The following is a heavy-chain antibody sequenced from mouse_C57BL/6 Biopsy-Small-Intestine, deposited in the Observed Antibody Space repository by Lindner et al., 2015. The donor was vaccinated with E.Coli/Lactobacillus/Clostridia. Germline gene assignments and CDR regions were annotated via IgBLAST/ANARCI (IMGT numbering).Heavy chain of an antibody. CDR1: GYAFSSSW. J-gene: IGHJ2*01. V-gene: IGHV1-82*01. CDR3: ARWNDGYYGDY. CDR2: IYPRSGNT. D-gene: IGHD2-3*01. Sequence: VQLQESGPELVKPGASVKISCKASGYAFSSSWMNWVKQRPGKGLEWIGRIYPRSGNTYFNEKFKDKATLTADKSSSTAYMELRSLTSEDSAVYFCARWNDGYYGDYWGQGTTLTVSS.